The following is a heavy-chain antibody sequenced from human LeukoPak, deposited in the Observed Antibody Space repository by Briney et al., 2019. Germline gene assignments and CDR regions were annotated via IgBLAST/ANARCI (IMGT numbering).Heavy chain of an antibody. Sequence: GGSLRLSCAASGFTFSSYAMSWVRQAPGKGLGWVSGISGSGGSTYYADSVKGRFTISRDNSKNTLYLQMNSLRAEDTAVYYCAKVLYYYDSSGYPYFDYWGQGTLVTVSS. CDR1: GFTFSSYA. D-gene: IGHD3-22*01. CDR3: AKVLYYYDSSGYPYFDY. J-gene: IGHJ4*02. CDR2: ISGSGGST. V-gene: IGHV3-23*01.